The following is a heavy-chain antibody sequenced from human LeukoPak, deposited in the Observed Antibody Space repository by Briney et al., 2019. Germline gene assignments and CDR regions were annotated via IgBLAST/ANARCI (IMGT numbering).Heavy chain of an antibody. J-gene: IGHJ6*02. CDR2: IYYSGST. D-gene: IGHD3-16*01. Sequence: SETLSLTCTVSGGSISSYYWSWIRQPPGKGLEWIGYIYYSGSTNYNPSLKSRVTISVDTSKNQFSLKLSSVTAADTAVYYCARDRRSYYYGMDVWGQGTTVTVYS. V-gene: IGHV4-59*01. CDR1: GGSISSYY. CDR3: ARDRRSYYYGMDV.